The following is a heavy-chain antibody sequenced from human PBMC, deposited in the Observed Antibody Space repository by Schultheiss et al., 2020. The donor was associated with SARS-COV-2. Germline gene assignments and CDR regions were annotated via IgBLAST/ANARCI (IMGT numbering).Heavy chain of an antibody. D-gene: IGHD2-2*02. CDR2: IRSQTYGGTT. J-gene: IGHJ4*02. CDR1: GFKFGDYA. CDR3: TKAVVPASIATFDY. Sequence: GGSLRLSCTASGFKFGDYAMTWVRQAPGKGLVWVASIRSQTYGGTTDYAASVRGRFTVSRHDSRGIAYLQMSGLKDVDTGVYYCTKAVVPASIATFDYWGAGTLVTVAS. V-gene: IGHV3-49*04.